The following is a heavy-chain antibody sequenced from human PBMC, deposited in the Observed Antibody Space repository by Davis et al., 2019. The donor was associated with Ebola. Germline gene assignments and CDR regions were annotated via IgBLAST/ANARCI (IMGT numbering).Heavy chain of an antibody. V-gene: IGHV3-23*01. J-gene: IGHJ4*02. CDR2: ISGSGGST. Sequence: PGGSLRLSCAASGFTVSSNYMSWVRQAPGKGLEWVSAISGSGGSTYYADSVKGRFTISRDNSKNTLYLQMNSLRAEDTAVYYCARGGYYGSGSYYNPDFDYWGQGTLVTVSS. D-gene: IGHD3-10*01. CDR1: GFTVSSNY. CDR3: ARGGYYGSGSYYNPDFDY.